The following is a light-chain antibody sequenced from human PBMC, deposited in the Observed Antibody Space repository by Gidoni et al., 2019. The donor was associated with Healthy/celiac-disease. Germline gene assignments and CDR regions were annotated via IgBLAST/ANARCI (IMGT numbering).Light chain of an antibody. CDR3: QKYNSAPRT. CDR2: AAS. J-gene: IGKJ1*01. Sequence: DIQITQSPSSLSASVGDRVTITCRASQGISNYLAWYQQKPGKVPTLLIYAASTLQSGVPSRFRGSGSGTDFTLTISSLQPEDVATYYCQKYNSAPRTFGQGTKVEIK. CDR1: QGISNY. V-gene: IGKV1-27*01.